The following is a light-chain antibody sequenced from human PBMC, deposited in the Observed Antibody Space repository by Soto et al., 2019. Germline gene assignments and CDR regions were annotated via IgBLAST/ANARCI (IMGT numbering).Light chain of an antibody. Sequence: QPVLTQPPSVSGSPGQSVTISCSGTSGDVGGYNYVSWYQQHPGTAPKLVIYEVSERPSAVPDRFSGSKSGNTASLTVSGLQADDEADYYCSSYAGNNIVVFGGGTKVTVL. CDR3: SSYAGNNIVV. J-gene: IGLJ2*01. CDR1: SGDVGGYNY. V-gene: IGLV2-8*01. CDR2: EVS.